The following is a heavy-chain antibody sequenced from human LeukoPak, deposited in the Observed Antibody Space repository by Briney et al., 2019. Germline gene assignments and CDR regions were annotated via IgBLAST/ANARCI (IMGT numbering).Heavy chain of an antibody. Sequence: PGGSLRLSCAASGFTFSSYAMSWVRQAPGKGLEWVSAISGSGGSTYYADSVKGRFAIPRDNSKNTLYLQMNSLRAEDTAVYYCAKDVFPRELPTFDYWGQGTLVTVSS. CDR3: AKDVFPRELPTFDY. D-gene: IGHD1-26*01. CDR1: GFTFSSYA. J-gene: IGHJ4*02. V-gene: IGHV3-23*01. CDR2: ISGSGGST.